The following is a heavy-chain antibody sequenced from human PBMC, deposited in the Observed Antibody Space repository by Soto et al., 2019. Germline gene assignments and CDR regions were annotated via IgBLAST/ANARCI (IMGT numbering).Heavy chain of an antibody. V-gene: IGHV5-51*01. CDR3: AKFQRYFDRTGYLDA. D-gene: IGHD3-9*01. Sequence: GESLKISCNGSGFGFDITRLAWLRQVPGKGLEWVGIIYPGDSDTRYSPSLEGRVTLSVDKSITTAYLHWTSLKESDTGTYYCAKFQRYFDRTGYLDAWGQGTPVTVSS. CDR1: GFGFDITR. CDR2: IYPGDSDT. J-gene: IGHJ5*02.